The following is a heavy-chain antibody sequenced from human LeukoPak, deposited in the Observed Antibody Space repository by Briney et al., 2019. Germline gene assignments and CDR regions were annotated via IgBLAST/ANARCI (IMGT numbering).Heavy chain of an antibody. CDR3: ARDFWSGYYTPYYYYMDV. V-gene: IGHV4-4*07. J-gene: IGHJ6*03. CDR1: GGSISSYY. Sequence: SETLSLTCTVSGGSISSYYWSWIRQPAGKGLEWIGRIYTSGSTNYNPSLKSRVTMSVDTSKNQFSLKLSSVTAADTAVYYCARDFWSGYYTPYYYYMDVWGKGTTVTVSS. CDR2: IYTSGST. D-gene: IGHD3-3*01.